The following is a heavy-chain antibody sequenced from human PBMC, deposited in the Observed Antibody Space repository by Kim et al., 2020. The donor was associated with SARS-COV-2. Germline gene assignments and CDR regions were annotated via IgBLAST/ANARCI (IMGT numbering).Heavy chain of an antibody. J-gene: IGHJ6*02. Sequence: LKSRVTISVDTSKNQFSLKLSSVTAAETAVYYCARSTTVTTFYYYYYGMDVWGQGTTVTVSS. D-gene: IGHD4-17*01. CDR3: ARSTTVTTFYYYYYGMDV. V-gene: IGHV4-34*01.